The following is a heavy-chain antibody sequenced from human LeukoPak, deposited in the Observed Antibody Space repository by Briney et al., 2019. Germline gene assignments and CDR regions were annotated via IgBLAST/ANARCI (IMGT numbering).Heavy chain of an antibody. Sequence: SQTLSLTCTVSGGSISSGSYYWSWIRQPAGKGLEWIGRIYTSGSTNYNPSLKSRVTISVATSKNQFSLKLSSVTAADTAVYYCARDGWNYDILTGYKYYFDYWGQGTLVTVSS. J-gene: IGHJ4*02. CDR1: GGSISSGSYY. CDR2: IYTSGST. CDR3: ARDGWNYDILTGYKYYFDY. V-gene: IGHV4-61*02. D-gene: IGHD3-9*01.